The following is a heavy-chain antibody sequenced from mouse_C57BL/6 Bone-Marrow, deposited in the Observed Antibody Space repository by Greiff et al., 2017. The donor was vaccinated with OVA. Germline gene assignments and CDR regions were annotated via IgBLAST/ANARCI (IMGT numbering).Heavy chain of an antibody. CDR2: IFPGSGST. CDR1: GYTFPDYY. D-gene: IGHD2-4*01. Sequence: VQLQQSGPELVKPGASVKISCKASGYTFPDYYINWVKQRPGQGLEWIGWIFPGSGSTYYNEKFKGKATLTVDKSSSTAYMLLSSLTSEDSAVYFCARGYDYGPAWFAYWGQGTLVTVSA. V-gene: IGHV1-75*01. CDR3: ARGYDYGPAWFAY. J-gene: IGHJ3*01.